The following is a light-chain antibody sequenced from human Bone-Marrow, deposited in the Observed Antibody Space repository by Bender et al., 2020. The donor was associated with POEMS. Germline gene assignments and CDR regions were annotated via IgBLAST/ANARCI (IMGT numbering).Light chain of an antibody. CDR2: EVG. Sequence: QSLLAQPPSVSGAPGQRVTISCTGTNSDIGGYDFVSWYRQHPGKVPKLIIYEVGNRPSGVSNRFSGSKSGNTASLTISGLQTEDEADYYCCSYAGSPTYVIFGGGTRLTVL. V-gene: IGLV2-14*01. CDR1: NSDIGGYDF. CDR3: CSYAGSPTYVI. J-gene: IGLJ2*01.